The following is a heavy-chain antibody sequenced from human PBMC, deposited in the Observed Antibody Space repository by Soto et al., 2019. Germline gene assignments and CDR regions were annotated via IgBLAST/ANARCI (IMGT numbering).Heavy chain of an antibody. D-gene: IGHD4-17*01. CDR1: GGTFSSYT. V-gene: IGHV1-69*02. CDR2: IIPILGIA. J-gene: IGHJ3*02. Sequence: ASVKVSCKASGGTFSSYTISWVRQAPGQGLEWMGRIIPILGIANYAQRFQGRVTITADKSTSTDYMELNSLRSEDTAVYFCARLSFGYGDSDAFDIWGQGTMVTVSS. CDR3: ARLSFGYGDSDAFDI.